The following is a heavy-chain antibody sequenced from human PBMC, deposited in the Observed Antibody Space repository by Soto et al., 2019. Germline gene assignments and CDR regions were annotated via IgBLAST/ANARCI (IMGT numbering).Heavy chain of an antibody. D-gene: IGHD2-2*01. CDR3: ARDHCSSTSCSRGHYYYYGMDV. J-gene: IGHJ6*02. CDR1: GGSISSGGYY. Sequence: QVQLQESGPGLVKPSQTLSLTCTVSGGSISSGGYYWSWLRQHPGKGLEWIGYIYYSGSTYYNPSLKSRVTLSVDTSKTQFSLKLSSVTAADTAVYYCARDHCSSTSCSRGHYYYYGMDVWGQGTTVTVSS. V-gene: IGHV4-31*03. CDR2: IYYSGST.